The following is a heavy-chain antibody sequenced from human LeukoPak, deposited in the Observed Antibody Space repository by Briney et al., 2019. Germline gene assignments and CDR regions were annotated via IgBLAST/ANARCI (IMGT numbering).Heavy chain of an antibody. CDR3: ARADSTWANDF. Sequence: GGSLRLSCATSGLTFSSSEMNWVRQAPGKGLEWVSYISSRGSVIYYADSVRGRFTISRDNAKNSLYLQMNSLRVDDTAVYYCARADSTWANDFWGQGTLVTVSS. CDR2: ISSRGSVI. D-gene: IGHD6-13*01. V-gene: IGHV3-48*03. CDR1: GLTFSSSE. J-gene: IGHJ4*02.